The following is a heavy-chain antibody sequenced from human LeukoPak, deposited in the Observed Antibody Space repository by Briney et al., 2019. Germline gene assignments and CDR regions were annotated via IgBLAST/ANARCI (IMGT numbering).Heavy chain of an antibody. CDR2: INPNSGGT. CDR3: ARPNDSSGPYFDY. D-gene: IGHD3-22*01. CDR1: GYTFTCYY. Sequence: GASVKVSCKASGYTFTCYYMHWVRQAPGQGLEWMGWINPNSGGTNYAQKFQGRVTMTRDTSISTAYMELSRLRSDDTAVYYCARPNDSSGPYFDYWGQGTLVTVSS. V-gene: IGHV1-2*02. J-gene: IGHJ4*02.